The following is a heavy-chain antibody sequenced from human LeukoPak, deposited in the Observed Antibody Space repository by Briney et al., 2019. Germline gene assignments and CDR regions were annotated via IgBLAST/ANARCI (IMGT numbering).Heavy chain of an antibody. CDR1: GYSFTSYW. V-gene: IGHV5-51*01. CDR2: IYPGHSDT. CDR3: ARTPGSSDYRGYQFWYFDL. J-gene: IGHJ2*01. Sequence: GESLKISCKGLGYSFTSYWVAWVRQMPGKGLEWVGLIYPGHSDTRYSPSFQGQVTISADKSITTAYLQWSSLKASDSAIYYCARTPGSSDYRGYQFWYFDLWGRGTLVTVSS. D-gene: IGHD5-12*01.